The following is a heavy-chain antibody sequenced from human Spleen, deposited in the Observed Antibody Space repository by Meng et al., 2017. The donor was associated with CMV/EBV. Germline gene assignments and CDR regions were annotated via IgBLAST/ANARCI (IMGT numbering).Heavy chain of an antibody. CDR1: FSSYA. CDR2: IIHILGIA. CDR3: ARKNRYYYSSGSYYGNWFDP. D-gene: IGHD3-10*01. J-gene: IGHJ5*02. V-gene: IGHV1-69*10. Sequence: FSSYAISWVRQAPGQGLEWMGGIIHILGIAKYTKKFQGRVTINADKSTSTAYMELSSMRSEDTAVYYCARKNRYYYSSGSYYGNWFDPWGQGTLVTVSS.